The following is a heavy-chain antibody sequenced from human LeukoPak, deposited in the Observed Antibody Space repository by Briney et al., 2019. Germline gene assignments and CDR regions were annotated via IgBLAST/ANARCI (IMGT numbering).Heavy chain of an antibody. CDR2: ISSSSSSI. V-gene: IGHV3-21*01. Sequence: PGGSLRLSCAASGFTFSSHSLSWVRPAPGKGLEWVSSISSSSSSIYYADSVKGRFTISRDNAKNSLYLQMNSLGAEDTAVYYCARGRGYNAWPVAYWGQGTLVTVSS. J-gene: IGHJ4*02. CDR3: ARGRGYNAWPVAY. CDR1: GFTFSSHS. D-gene: IGHD3-22*01.